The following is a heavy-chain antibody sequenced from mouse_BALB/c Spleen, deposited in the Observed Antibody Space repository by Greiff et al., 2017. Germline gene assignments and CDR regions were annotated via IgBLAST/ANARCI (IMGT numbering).Heavy chain of an antibody. CDR3: ARYITPSFDY. CDR2: ISYSGST. V-gene: IGHV3-2*02. Sequence: EVKVEESGPGLVKPSQSLSLTCTVTGYSITSDYAWNWIRQFPGNQLEWIGYISYSGSTSYNPSLKSRISITRDTSKNQFFLQLNSVTTEDTATYYCARYITPSFDYWGQGTTLTVSS. CDR1: GYSITSDYA. J-gene: IGHJ2*01. D-gene: IGHD1-1*01.